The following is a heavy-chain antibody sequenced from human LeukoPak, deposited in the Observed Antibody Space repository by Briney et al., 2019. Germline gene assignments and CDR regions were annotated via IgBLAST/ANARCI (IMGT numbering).Heavy chain of an antibody. Sequence: PGGSLRLSCAASGFTFSSYSMNWVRQAPGKGLEWVSSISSSSSYIYYVDSVKGRFTISRDNAKNSLYLQMNSLRAEDTAVYYCARGAMRRYYYYYGMDVWGQGTTVTVSS. CDR3: ARGAMRRYYYYYGMDV. CDR2: ISSSSSYI. V-gene: IGHV3-21*01. D-gene: IGHD5-18*01. CDR1: GFTFSSYS. J-gene: IGHJ6*02.